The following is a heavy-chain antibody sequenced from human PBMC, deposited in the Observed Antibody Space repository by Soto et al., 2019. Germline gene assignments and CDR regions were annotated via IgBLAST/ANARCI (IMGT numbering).Heavy chain of an antibody. CDR3: AMVTTKYYYYMDV. D-gene: IGHD4-17*01. CDR2: IYHSGST. V-gene: IGHV4-4*02. Sequence: QVQLQESGPGLVKPSGTLSLTCAVSSASISTNNWWNWVRQSPGRGLEGIGEIYHSGSTNYSPSLQSRVIISVDKSKNQFSLKLNSVTAADTAVYYCAMVTTKYYYYMDVWGKGTTVTVSS. J-gene: IGHJ6*03. CDR1: SASISTNNW.